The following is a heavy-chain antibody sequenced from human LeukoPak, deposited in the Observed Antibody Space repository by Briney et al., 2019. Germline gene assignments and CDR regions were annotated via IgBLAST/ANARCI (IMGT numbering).Heavy chain of an antibody. CDR3: ARRKNWFFGASDI. J-gene: IGHJ3*02. Sequence: SVKVSCKASGGTFSSYAISWVRQAPGQGLEWMGRIIPIFGTANYAQKFQGRVTITTDESTSTAYMELSSLRSEDTAVYYCARRKNWFFGASDIWGQGTMVTVSS. CDR1: GGTFSSYA. V-gene: IGHV1-69*05. D-gene: IGHD3-9*01. CDR2: IIPIFGTA.